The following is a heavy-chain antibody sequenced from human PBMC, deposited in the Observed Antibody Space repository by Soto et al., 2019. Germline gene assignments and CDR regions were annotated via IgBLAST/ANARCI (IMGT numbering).Heavy chain of an antibody. Sequence: QLQLQESGPGLVKPSETLSLTCTVSGGSISSSSYYWGWIRQPPGKGLEWIGSIYYSGSTYYNPSLKSRVTISVHTSKNQFSLKLSSVTAADTAVYYCARLRVAAADNWFDPWGQGTLVTVSS. CDR1: GGSISSSSYY. CDR2: IYYSGST. V-gene: IGHV4-39*01. J-gene: IGHJ5*02. CDR3: ARLRVAAADNWFDP. D-gene: IGHD6-13*01.